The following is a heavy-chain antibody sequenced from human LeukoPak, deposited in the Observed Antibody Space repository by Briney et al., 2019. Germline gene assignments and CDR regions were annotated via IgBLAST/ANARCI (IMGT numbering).Heavy chain of an antibody. D-gene: IGHD2-2*02. CDR1: GGTFSSYA. CDR2: IIPIFGTA. J-gene: IGHJ5*02. CDR3: ARRYCSSTSCYTKGIGWFDP. V-gene: IGHV1-69*05. Sequence: ASVKVSCKASGGTFSSYAISWVRQAPGQGLEWMGGIIPIFGTANYALKFQGRVTITTDESTSTAYMELSSLRSEDTAVYYCARRYCSSTSCYTKGIGWFDPWGQGTLVTVSS.